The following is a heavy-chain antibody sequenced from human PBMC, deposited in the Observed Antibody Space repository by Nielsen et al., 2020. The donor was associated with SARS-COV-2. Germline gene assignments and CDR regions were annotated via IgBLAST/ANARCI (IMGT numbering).Heavy chain of an antibody. CDR1: GFTFSSYS. CDR2: ISSSSSYI. Sequence: GGSLRLSCAASGFTFSSYSMNWVRQAPGKGLEWVSSISSSSSYIYYADSVKGRFTISRDNAKNSLYLQMNSLRAEDTAVYYCARDLGEYSSGGHRDYWGQGTLVTVSS. J-gene: IGHJ4*02. D-gene: IGHD6-19*01. V-gene: IGHV3-21*01. CDR3: ARDLGEYSSGGHRDY.